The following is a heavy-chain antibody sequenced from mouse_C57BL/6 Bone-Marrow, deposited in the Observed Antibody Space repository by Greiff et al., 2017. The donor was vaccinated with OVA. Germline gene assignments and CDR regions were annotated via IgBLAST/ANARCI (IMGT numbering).Heavy chain of an antibody. CDR2: IYPGSGST. D-gene: IGHD2-1*01. Sequence: VQLQQPGAELVKPGASVKMSCKASGYTFTSYWITWVKQRPGQGLEWIGDIYPGSGSTNYNEKFKSKATLTVDTSSSTAYRRLSSLTSEDSAVYYCARRDYGNYIYAMDDWGQGTSVTVSS. V-gene: IGHV1-55*01. J-gene: IGHJ4*01. CDR3: ARRDYGNYIYAMDD. CDR1: GYTFTSYW.